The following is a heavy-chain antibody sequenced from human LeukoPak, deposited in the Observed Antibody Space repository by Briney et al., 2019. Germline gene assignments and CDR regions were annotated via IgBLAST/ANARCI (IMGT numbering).Heavy chain of an antibody. CDR1: GFTFSSYS. CDR2: ISFSSATI. V-gene: IGHV3-48*01. D-gene: IGHD1-14*01. J-gene: IGHJ6*03. Sequence: GGSLRLSCEASGFTFSSYSMNWVRQAPGKGLEWVSYISFSSATIHYADSVKGRFTISRDNSRNTLYLQMTSLRVEDTAVYYCATNSRRPHQYYMDVWGKGTTVTVSS. CDR3: ATNSRRPHQYYMDV.